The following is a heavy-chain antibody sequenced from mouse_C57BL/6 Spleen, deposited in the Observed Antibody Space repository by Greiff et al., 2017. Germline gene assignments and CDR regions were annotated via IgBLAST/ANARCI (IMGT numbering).Heavy chain of an antibody. J-gene: IGHJ1*03. CDR2: IYPGSGST. CDR1: GYTFTSYW. V-gene: IGHV1-55*01. D-gene: IGHD1-1*01. Sequence: VKLQQPGAELVKPGASVKMSCKASGYTFTSYWITWVKQRPGQGLEWIGDIYPGSGSTNYNEKFKSKATLTVDTSSSTAYMQLSSLTSEDSAVYYCARWVVATESWYFDVWGTGTTVTVSS. CDR3: ARWVVATESWYFDV.